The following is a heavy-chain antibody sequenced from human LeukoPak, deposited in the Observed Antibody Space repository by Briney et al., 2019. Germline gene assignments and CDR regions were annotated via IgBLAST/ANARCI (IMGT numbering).Heavy chain of an antibody. Sequence: GGSLRLSCAASGFTFSRYTMHWVRQTPSKGLEWVAIVLYDGSNKYYPDSVKGRFTISRDNSKNTVSLQMNSLRVEDTAVYYCARRLSGYHKGDAFDIWGQGTMVTVSS. J-gene: IGHJ3*02. V-gene: IGHV3-30*04. D-gene: IGHD3-3*01. CDR1: GFTFSRYT. CDR2: VLYDGSNK. CDR3: ARRLSGYHKGDAFDI.